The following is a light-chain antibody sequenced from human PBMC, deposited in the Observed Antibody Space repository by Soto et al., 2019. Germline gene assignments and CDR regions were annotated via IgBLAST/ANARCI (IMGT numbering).Light chain of an antibody. V-gene: IGKV1-39*01. CDR3: QQTHSIPWT. J-gene: IGKJ1*01. CDR2: GVS. CDR1: ENVGKY. Sequence: DIQMTQSPSSKSASVGDRVTISCRASENVGKYLNWYQQKAGRAPELLIYGVSTLHSGVPSRFSGSRSGTEFSLIIASLQPEDSATYYCQQTHSIPWTFGQGAEVEIK.